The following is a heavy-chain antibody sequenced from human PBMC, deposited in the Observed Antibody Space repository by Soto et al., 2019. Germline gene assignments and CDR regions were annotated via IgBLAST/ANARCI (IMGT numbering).Heavy chain of an antibody. V-gene: IGHV1-18*01. D-gene: IGHD3-16*01. CDR1: GYIFVNYG. CDR2: ISPYTGNT. J-gene: IGHJ6*02. CDR3: AMVDNYVTPTPQDV. Sequence: QVQLVQYGDEVKKPGASVMVSCKASGYIFVNYGIAWVRQAPGQGLEWMGWISPYTGNTHSASKVQGRLTMTTDTSTSTAYMDLGSLTSDDTAVYYCAMVDNYVTPTPQDVWGQGTTVTVSS.